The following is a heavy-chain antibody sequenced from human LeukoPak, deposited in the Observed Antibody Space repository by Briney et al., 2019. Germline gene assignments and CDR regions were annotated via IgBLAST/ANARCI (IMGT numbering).Heavy chain of an antibody. Sequence: ASVKVSCKASGGTFSSYAISWVRQAPGQGLEWMGWISAYNGNTNYAQKLQGRVTMTTDTSTSTAYMELRSLRAEDTALYYCAKDKQAVRGVSAFDIWGQGTMVTVSS. V-gene: IGHV1-18*01. J-gene: IGHJ3*02. CDR2: ISAYNGNT. D-gene: IGHD3-10*01. CDR1: GGTFSSYA. CDR3: AKDKQAVRGVSAFDI.